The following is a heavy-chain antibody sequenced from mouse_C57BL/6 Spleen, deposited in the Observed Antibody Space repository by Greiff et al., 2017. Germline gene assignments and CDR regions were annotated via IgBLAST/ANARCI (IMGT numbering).Heavy chain of an antibody. CDR1: GYTFTSYW. D-gene: IGHD1-1*01. Sequence: QVQLQQPGAELVKPGASVKLSCKASGYTFTSYWMHWVKQRPGQGLEWIGMIHPNSGSTNYNEKFKSKATLTVDKSSSTAYMQLSSLTSEDSAVYYCAGTTVVAEGYYFDDWGQGTTLTGAS. J-gene: IGHJ2*01. CDR2: IHPNSGST. V-gene: IGHV1-64*01. CDR3: AGTTVVAEGYYFDD.